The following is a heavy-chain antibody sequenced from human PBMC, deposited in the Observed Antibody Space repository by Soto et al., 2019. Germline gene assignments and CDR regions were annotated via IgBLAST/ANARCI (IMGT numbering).Heavy chain of an antibody. V-gene: IGHV3-23*01. J-gene: IGHJ4*02. CDR1: GLTFTHYA. CDR2: ISGDGGTT. Sequence: EVQLLESGGGLVQPGGSLRLSCAASGLTFTHYAMSWVRQAPGKGLEWVAVISGDGGTTVYADSVKGRFTISRDSPRNTLSLQMNTLRAEDTGIYYCPRARDNNGDFREAGYWGQGTLVTVSS. D-gene: IGHD7-27*01. CDR3: PRARDNNGDFREAGY.